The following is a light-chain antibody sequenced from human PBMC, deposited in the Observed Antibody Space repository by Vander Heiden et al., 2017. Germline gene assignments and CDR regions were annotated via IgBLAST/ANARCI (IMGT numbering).Light chain of an antibody. CDR1: SNDIGYYNF. V-gene: IGLV2-14*01. CDR3: NSYTTTATPYV. Sequence: QSALPHPASLSGSPGPSTTISCTGTSNDIGYYNFVSWYQQHPGKAPKLLIFEVNNRPSGVSARFSGSKSGNTASLTISGLRAEDEADYYCNSYTTTATPYVFGTGTKVTVL. CDR2: EVN. J-gene: IGLJ1*01.